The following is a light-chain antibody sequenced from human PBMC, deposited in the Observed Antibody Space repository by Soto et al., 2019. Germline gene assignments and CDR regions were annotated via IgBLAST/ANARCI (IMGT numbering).Light chain of an antibody. J-gene: IGLJ2*01. V-gene: IGLV2-23*02. CDR3: CSYAGGNTLI. CDR1: SSDVLSYNL. Sequence: QSVLTQPASVSGSPGQSITISCTGTSSDVLSYNLVSWYQQHPGKATKLMIFEVSKRPSGLSNRFSGSKSGDTASLTISGLQTEDEADYYCCSYAGGNTLIFGGGTKLTVL. CDR2: EVS.